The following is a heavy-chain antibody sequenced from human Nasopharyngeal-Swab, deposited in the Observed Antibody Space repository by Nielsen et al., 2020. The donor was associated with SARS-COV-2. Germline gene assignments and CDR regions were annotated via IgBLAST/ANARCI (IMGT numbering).Heavy chain of an antibody. J-gene: IGHJ6*02. CDR2: ISAYNGNT. D-gene: IGHD3-10*01. Sequence: ASVKVSCKVSGYTFTSYGISWVRQAPGQGLEWMGWISAYNGNTNYAQKLQGRVTMTTDTSTSTAYMELRSLRSDDTAVYYCASRIRPYYGSGSYSYHYGMDVWGQGTTVTVSS. V-gene: IGHV1-18*01. CDR1: GYTFTSYG. CDR3: ASRIRPYYGSGSYSYHYGMDV.